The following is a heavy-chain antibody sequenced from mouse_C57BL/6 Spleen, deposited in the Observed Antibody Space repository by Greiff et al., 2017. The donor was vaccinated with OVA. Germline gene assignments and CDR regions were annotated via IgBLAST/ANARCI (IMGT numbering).Heavy chain of an antibody. Sequence: ESGPGLVKPSQSLSLTCSVTGYSITSGYYWNWIRQFPGNKLEWMGYISYDGSNNYNPSLKNRISITRDTSKNQFFLKLNSVTTEDTATYYCASGGDMDYWGQGTSVTVSS. CDR1: GYSITSGYY. CDR3: ASGGDMDY. J-gene: IGHJ4*01. CDR2: ISYDGSN. V-gene: IGHV3-6*01.